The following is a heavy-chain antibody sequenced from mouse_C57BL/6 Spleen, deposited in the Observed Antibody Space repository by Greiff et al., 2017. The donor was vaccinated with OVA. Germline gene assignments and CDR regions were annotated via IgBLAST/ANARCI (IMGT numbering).Heavy chain of an antibody. CDR3: ARNGFYAMDY. J-gene: IGHJ4*01. CDR2: ISSGSSTI. Sequence: EVKLMESGGGLVKPGGSLKLSCAASGFTFSDYGMHWVRQAPEKGLEWVAYISSGSSTIYYADIVKGRFTISRDNAKNTLFLQMTSLRSEDTAMYYCARNGFYAMDYWGQGTSVTVSS. CDR1: GFTFSDYG. V-gene: IGHV5-17*01. D-gene: IGHD2-2*01.